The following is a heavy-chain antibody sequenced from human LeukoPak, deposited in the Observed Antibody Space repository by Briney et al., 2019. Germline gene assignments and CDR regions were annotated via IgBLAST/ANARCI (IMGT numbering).Heavy chain of an antibody. V-gene: IGHV4-59*02. D-gene: IGHD1-1*01. CDR2: IYYTET. CDR1: GGSVSNYY. Sequence: SENLSLTCTVSGGSVSNYYWSWIRQSPGKGLKWIGYIYYTETSYNPSLKSRVTISADTSKNPSSLKLYSLTSADTAVYYCATRKLENDYWGQGTLVTVSS. CDR3: ATRKLENDY. J-gene: IGHJ4*02.